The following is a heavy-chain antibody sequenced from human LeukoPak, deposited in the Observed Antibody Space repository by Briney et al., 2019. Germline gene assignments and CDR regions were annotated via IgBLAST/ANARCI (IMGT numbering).Heavy chain of an antibody. Sequence: SETLSLTCAVYGGSFSGYYWSWIRQPPGKGLEWIGEINHSGSTNYNPSLKSRVTISVDTSKNQFSLKLSSVTAADTAVYYCARAGLWFGELWGYWGQGTLVTVSS. V-gene: IGHV4-34*01. D-gene: IGHD3-10*01. CDR1: GGSFSGYY. CDR3: ARAGLWFGELWGY. CDR2: INHSGST. J-gene: IGHJ4*02.